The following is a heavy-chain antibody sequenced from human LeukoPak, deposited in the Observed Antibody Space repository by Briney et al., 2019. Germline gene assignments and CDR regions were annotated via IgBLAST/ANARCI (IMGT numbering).Heavy chain of an antibody. CDR3: ARGWFGDS. CDR1: GFTVSNNY. V-gene: IGHV3-53*01. J-gene: IGHJ4*02. D-gene: IGHD3-10*01. CDR2: IYSGGDT. Sequence: PGGSLRLSCAASGFTVSNNYMSWVRQAPGKGLEWVSVIYSGGDTYYADSVKGRFTISRDNSKNTVYLQMDSLRAEDTAVYYCARGWFGDSWGQGTPVTVSS.